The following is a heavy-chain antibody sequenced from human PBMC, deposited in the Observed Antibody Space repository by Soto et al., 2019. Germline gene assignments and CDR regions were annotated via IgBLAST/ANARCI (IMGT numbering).Heavy chain of an antibody. J-gene: IGHJ6*02. V-gene: IGHV4-34*01. D-gene: IGHD3-10*01. CDR3: ARFGLHYYGMDV. CDR2: INHSGST. CDR1: GGSFSGYY. Sequence: ETRSLTCAVHGGSFSGYYWSWIRQPPGKGLEWIGEINHSGSTNYNPSLKSRVTISVDTSKNQFSLKLSSGTDADTAVYSGARFGLHYYGMDVWAQGTTVTVSS.